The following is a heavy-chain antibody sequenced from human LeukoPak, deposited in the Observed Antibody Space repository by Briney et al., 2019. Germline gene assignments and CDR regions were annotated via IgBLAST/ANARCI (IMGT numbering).Heavy chain of an antibody. J-gene: IGHJ6*02. CDR3: ARDSESGSYYYYGMDV. D-gene: IGHD1-26*01. Sequence: ASVKVSCKASSYTFTSCGISWVRQAPGQGLEWMGWISAYNGNTNYAQKLQGRATMTTDTSTSTAYMELRSLRSDDTAVYYCARDSESGSYYYYGMDVWGQGTTVTVSS. V-gene: IGHV1-18*01. CDR1: SYTFTSCG. CDR2: ISAYNGNT.